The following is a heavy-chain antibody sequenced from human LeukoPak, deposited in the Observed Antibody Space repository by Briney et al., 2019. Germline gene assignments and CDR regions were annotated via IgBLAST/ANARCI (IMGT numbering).Heavy chain of an antibody. D-gene: IGHD3-22*01. Sequence: GASVKVSCKASGYTFTSYGISWVRQAPGQGLEWMGWISAYNGNTNYAQKLQGRVTMTTDTSTSTAYMELRGLRSDDTAVYYCARTLPFMIVVVITPGGWFDPWGQGTLVTVSS. CDR1: GYTFTSYG. CDR2: ISAYNGNT. CDR3: ARTLPFMIVVVITPGGWFDP. V-gene: IGHV1-18*01. J-gene: IGHJ5*02.